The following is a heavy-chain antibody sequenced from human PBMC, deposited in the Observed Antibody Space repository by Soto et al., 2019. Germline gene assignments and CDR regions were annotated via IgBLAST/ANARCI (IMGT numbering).Heavy chain of an antibody. CDR3: ARDTSEDYDYVWGSYDY. D-gene: IGHD3-16*01. V-gene: IGHV3-33*01. CDR1: GFTFSSYG. CDR2: IWYDGSNK. Sequence: QVQLVESGGGVVQPGRSLRLSCAASGFTFSSYGMHWVRQAPGKGLEGVAVIWYDGSNKYYANSVKGRFTISRDNSKNTLYLQMNSLRAEDTAVYYCARDTSEDYDYVWGSYDYWGQGTLVTVSS. J-gene: IGHJ4*02.